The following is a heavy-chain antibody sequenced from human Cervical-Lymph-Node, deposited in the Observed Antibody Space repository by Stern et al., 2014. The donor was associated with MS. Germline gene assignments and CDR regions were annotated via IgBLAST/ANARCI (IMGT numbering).Heavy chain of an antibody. D-gene: IGHD3-3*01. CDR2: INPNSGGT. V-gene: IGHV1-2*02. CDR1: GYIFTDYY. Sequence: VQLVESGAEARAPGAPMKVSCKASGYIFTDYYLHWVRQAPGQGLEWLGWINPNSGGTNYAQNFQGRVTMTRDTSISTAYMELRWLGSADTAVYYCARGSGTAYDLRGDYWGQGTLVTVSS. J-gene: IGHJ4*01. CDR3: ARGSGTAYDLRGDY.